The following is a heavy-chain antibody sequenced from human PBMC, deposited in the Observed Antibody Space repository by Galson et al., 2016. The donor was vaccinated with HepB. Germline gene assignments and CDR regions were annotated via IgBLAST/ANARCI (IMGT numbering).Heavy chain of an antibody. V-gene: IGHV4-4*07. Sequence: SETLSLTCTVSGGPISPFYWTWIRQPAGKGLEWVGRIHSSGSTKYNASLNSRVNMSIDTSNNQFSLNLRSATAADTAVYYCATSTLTTPPPHHYNYYYYLDVWGKGTTVTVSS. J-gene: IGHJ6*03. CDR2: IHSSGST. CDR3: ATSTLTTPPPHHYNYYYYLDV. D-gene: IGHD4-17*01. CDR1: GGPISPFY.